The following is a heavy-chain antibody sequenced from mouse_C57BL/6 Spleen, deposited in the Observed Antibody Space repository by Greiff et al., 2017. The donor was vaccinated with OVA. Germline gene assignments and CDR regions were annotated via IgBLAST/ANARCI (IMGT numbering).Heavy chain of an antibody. CDR1: GFTFSNYW. Sequence: DVKLQESGGGLVQPGGSMKLSCVASGFTFSNYWMHWVRQSPEKGLEWVAQIRLKSDNYATHYAESVKGRFTISRDDSKSSVYLQMNNLRAEDTGIYYCTEGGSSLYWYFDVWGTGTTVTVSS. J-gene: IGHJ1*03. CDR2: IRLKSDNYAT. D-gene: IGHD1-1*01. V-gene: IGHV6-3*01. CDR3: TEGGSSLYWYFDV.